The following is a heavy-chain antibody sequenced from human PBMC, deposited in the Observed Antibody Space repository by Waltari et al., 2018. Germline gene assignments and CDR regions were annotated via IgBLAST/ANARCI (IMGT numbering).Heavy chain of an antibody. CDR1: GYTFRSFD. D-gene: IGHD1-1*01. CDR2: MNPISGNS. J-gene: IGHJ4*02. Sequence: QVQLVQSGAEVKKPGASVRVSCKASGYTFRSFDISWVRQAPGQGLEWVGWMNPISGNSNSGQRFRGRVAMTTDSSINTAHLELNSLTSEDTAVYYCARAIRNELISDFWGQGTLVAVSS. V-gene: IGHV1-8*02. CDR3: ARAIRNELISDF.